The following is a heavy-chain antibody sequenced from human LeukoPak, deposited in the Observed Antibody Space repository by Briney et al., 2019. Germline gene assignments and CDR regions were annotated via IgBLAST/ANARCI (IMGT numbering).Heavy chain of an antibody. CDR3: VVVVEPPDSDGFDV. V-gene: IGHV3-74*01. CDR1: GFTFGNSW. J-gene: IGHJ3*01. D-gene: IGHD1-14*01. Sequence: GGSLRLSCAASGFTFGNSWVHWVRQAPGKGLVWVSLINADGSTTTYANSVKGRFTISRDNARNTLSLQMNSLTIEDTAVYYCVVVVEPPDSDGFDVWGQGTMITVSS. CDR2: INADGSTT.